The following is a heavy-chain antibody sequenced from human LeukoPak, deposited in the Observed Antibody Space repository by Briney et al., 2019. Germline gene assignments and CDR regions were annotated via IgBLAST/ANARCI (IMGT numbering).Heavy chain of an antibody. CDR1: GSTFAIYW. CDR3: ARLSTRLLDH. CDR2: IYPGDSDT. V-gene: IGHV5-51*01. J-gene: IGHJ4*02. Sequence: GESLKISCQGSGSTFAIYWIGWVRQLPGKGLEWMGIIYPGDSDTKYSPSFQGQVTMSVDKSINTAYLQWDSLKASDTAMYYCARLSTRLLDHWGQGTRVTVSS. D-gene: IGHD3-3*01.